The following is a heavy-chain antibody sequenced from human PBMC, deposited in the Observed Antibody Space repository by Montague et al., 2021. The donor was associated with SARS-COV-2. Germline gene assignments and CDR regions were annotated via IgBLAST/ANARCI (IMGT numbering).Heavy chain of an antibody. J-gene: IGHJ2*01. CDR3: TTYNRRYFDL. V-gene: IGHV3-15*01. CDR1: GFSVAIRW. Sequence: SLRLSCAASGFSVAIRWMSWVRQAPGQGLEWVSRIYSKGYGGSTDSGAPVKGRFSISRVESKNMLHVQMNSLEVEDTALYYYTTYNRRYFDLWGRGTLVTVSS. CDR2: IYSKGYGGST. D-gene: IGHD1-14*01.